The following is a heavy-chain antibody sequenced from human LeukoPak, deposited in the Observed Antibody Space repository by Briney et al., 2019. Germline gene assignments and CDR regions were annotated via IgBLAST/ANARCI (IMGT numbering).Heavy chain of an antibody. J-gene: IGHJ5*02. CDR2: INWGGDTT. CDR1: GFTFDDYT. V-gene: IGHV3-43*01. Sequence: GGSLRLSCAASGFTFDDYTMHWVRQAPGKGLEWVSLINWGGDTTYYADSVKGRFTISRDNSKNTLYLQMNSLRAEDTAVYYCAKVTRGGYSSGWYPPAFDPWGQGTLVTVSS. CDR3: AKVTRGGYSSGWYPPAFDP. D-gene: IGHD6-19*01.